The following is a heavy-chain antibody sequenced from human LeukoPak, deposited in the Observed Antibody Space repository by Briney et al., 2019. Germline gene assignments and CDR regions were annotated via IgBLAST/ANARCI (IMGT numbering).Heavy chain of an antibody. Sequence: PGGSLRLSCAASGFTFSDYYMSWIRQAPGKGLEWVSYISSSGSTIYYADSVKGRFTISRDNAKNSLYLQMNSLRAEDTAVYYCASLPHYNWNPSYYLDYWGQGTLVTVSS. V-gene: IGHV3-11*01. CDR3: ASLPHYNWNPSYYLDY. CDR2: ISSSGSTI. J-gene: IGHJ4*02. D-gene: IGHD1-20*01. CDR1: GFTFSDYY.